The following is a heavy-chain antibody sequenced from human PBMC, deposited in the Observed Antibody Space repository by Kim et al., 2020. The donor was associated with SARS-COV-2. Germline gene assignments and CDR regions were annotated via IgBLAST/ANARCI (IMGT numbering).Heavy chain of an antibody. J-gene: IGHJ6*02. CDR2: INSDGSST. D-gene: IGHD3-10*01. CDR3: ARVGSGRYYYYGMDV. CDR1: GFTFSSYW. V-gene: IGHV3-74*01. Sequence: GGSLRLSCAASGFTFSSYWMHWVRQAPGKGLVWVSRINSDGSSTSYADSVKGRFTISRDNAKNTLYLQMNSLRAEDTAVYYCARVGSGRYYYYGMDVWGQGTTVTVSS.